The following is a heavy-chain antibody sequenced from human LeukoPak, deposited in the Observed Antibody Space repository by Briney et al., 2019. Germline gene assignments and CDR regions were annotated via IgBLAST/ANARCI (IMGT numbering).Heavy chain of an antibody. J-gene: IGHJ4*02. CDR1: GFTVSSNY. D-gene: IGHD1-1*01. CDR3: ATRPLRYWNDGTGD. CDR2: IYSGGST. Sequence: GGSLRLSCAASGFTVSSNYMSWVRQAPGKGLEWVSVIYSGGSTYYADSVKGRFTISRDNSKNTLYLQMNSLRAEDTAVYYCATRPLRYWNDGTGDWGQGTLVTVSS. V-gene: IGHV3-53*01.